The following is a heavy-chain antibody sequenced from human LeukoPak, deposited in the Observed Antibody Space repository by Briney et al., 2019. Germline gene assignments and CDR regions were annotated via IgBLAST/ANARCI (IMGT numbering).Heavy chain of an antibody. V-gene: IGHV4-39*01. Sequence: SETLSLTCTVSGGSISSSSYYWGWIRQPPGKGLEWIGSIYYSGSTYYNPSLKSRVTISVDTSKNQFSLKLSSETAADTAVYYCARLYYYGSGSYNWGQGTLVTVSS. CDR3: ARLYYYGSGSYN. J-gene: IGHJ4*02. D-gene: IGHD3-10*01. CDR1: GGSISSSSYY. CDR2: IYYSGST.